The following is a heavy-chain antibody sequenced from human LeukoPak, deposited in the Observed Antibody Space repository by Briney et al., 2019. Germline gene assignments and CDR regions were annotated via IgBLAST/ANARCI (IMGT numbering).Heavy chain of an antibody. CDR3: AREDGDYAMVRFQH. Sequence: GGSLRLSCAASGFTFSSYWMSWVRQAPGKGLEWVANIKQDGSEKYYVDSVEGRFTISRDNAKNSLYLQMNSLRAEDTAVYYCAREDGDYAMVRFQHWGQGTLVTVSS. J-gene: IGHJ1*01. D-gene: IGHD4-17*01. V-gene: IGHV3-7*03. CDR1: GFTFSSYW. CDR2: IKQDGSEK.